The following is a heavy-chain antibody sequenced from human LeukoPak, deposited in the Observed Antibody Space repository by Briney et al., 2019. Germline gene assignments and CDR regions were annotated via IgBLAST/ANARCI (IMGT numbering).Heavy chain of an antibody. V-gene: IGHV3-9*03. J-gene: IGHJ4*02. CDR1: GFTFDGYA. Sequence: GGSLRLSCAASGFTFDGYAMHWVRQAPGKGLEWVSGISWNSGSIGYADSVKGRFTISRDNAKNSLYLQMNSLRAEDMALYYCAKAMANTMVRGFDYWGQGTLVTVSS. CDR3: AKAMANTMVRGFDY. CDR2: ISWNSGSI. D-gene: IGHD3-10*01.